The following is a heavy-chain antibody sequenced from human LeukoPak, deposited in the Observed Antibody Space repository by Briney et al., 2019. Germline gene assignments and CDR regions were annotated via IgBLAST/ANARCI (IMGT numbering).Heavy chain of an antibody. V-gene: IGHV4-59*12. CDR2: IYYSGST. CDR3: ARDLGGSEDY. J-gene: IGHJ4*02. Sequence: SETLSLTCTVSGGSISSYYWSWIRQPPGKGLEWIGYIYYSGSTNYNPSLKSRVTISVDASKNQFSLKLSSVTAADTAVYYCARDLGGSEDYWGQGTLVTVSS. CDR1: GGSISSYY. D-gene: IGHD1-26*01.